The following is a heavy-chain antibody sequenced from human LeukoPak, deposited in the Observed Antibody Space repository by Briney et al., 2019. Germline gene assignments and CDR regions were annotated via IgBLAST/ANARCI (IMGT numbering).Heavy chain of an antibody. CDR2: IYYSGST. CDR3: ARDGDYYDSSGRTVPFDY. V-gene: IGHV4-39*07. D-gene: IGHD3-22*01. Sequence: PSETLSLTCTVSGGSISSRSYYWGWIRQPPGKGLEWIGSIYYSGSTYNNPSLKSRVAISVDTSKNQFSLKLSSVTAANTAVYYCARDGDYYDSSGRTVPFDYWGQGTLVTVSS. J-gene: IGHJ4*02. CDR1: GGSISSRSYY.